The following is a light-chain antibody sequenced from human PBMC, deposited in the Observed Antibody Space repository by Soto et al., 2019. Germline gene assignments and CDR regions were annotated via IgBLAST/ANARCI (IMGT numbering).Light chain of an antibody. Sequence: QSVLTQPPSASGSPGQSVTISCTGTSSDIGGYNYVSWYQHHPGKAPKLMIYEVTKRPSGVPDRFSGSKSGNTASLTVSGLLAEDEADYYCASYAASIQVFVTGT. V-gene: IGLV2-8*01. CDR2: EVT. CDR3: ASYAASIQV. CDR1: SSDIGGYNY. J-gene: IGLJ1*01.